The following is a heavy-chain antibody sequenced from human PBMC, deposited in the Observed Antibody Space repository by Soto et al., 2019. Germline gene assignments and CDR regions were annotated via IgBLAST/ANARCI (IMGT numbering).Heavy chain of an antibody. J-gene: IGHJ6*02. Sequence: PGWSLRLSCAAARFSFSYYEMIWVRPAPGKGLEWVSYINSGGSVAYYADSAKGRFTISRDNAKNTLYLQMNGLRSEDTAVYYCARDLRHSRLPGLDVWGQGTTVTVSS. CDR1: RFSFSYYE. CDR2: INSGGSVA. D-gene: IGHD2-15*01. CDR3: ARDLRHSRLPGLDV. V-gene: IGHV3-48*03.